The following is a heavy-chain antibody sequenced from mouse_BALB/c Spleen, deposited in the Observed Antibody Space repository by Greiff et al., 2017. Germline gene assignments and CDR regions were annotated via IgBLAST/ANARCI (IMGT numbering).Heavy chain of an antibody. Sequence: DVKLQESGPGLVKPSQSLSLTCTVTGYSITSDYAWNWIRQFPGNKLEWMGYISYSGSTSYNPSLKSRISITRDTSKNQFFLQLHSVTTEDTATYYCATAYGNLAWFAYWGQGTLVTVSA. CDR2: ISYSGST. V-gene: IGHV3-2*02. CDR1: GYSITSDYA. J-gene: IGHJ3*01. CDR3: ATAYGNLAWFAY. D-gene: IGHD2-1*01.